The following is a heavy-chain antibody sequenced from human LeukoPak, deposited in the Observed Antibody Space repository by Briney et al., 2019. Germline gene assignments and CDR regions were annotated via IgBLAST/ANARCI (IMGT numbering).Heavy chain of an antibody. D-gene: IGHD3-3*01. V-gene: IGHV3-23*01. Sequence: PGGSLRLSCVASGITFSNYAVSWVRQAPGKGLEWVSAISGSGGSTYYADSVKGRFTISRDNSKNTLYLQMNSLRAEDTAVYYCAKDLKYVRDFWSGSRPDGMDVWGQGTTVTVSS. CDR3: AKDLKYVRDFWSGSRPDGMDV. J-gene: IGHJ6*02. CDR1: GITFSNYA. CDR2: ISGSGGST.